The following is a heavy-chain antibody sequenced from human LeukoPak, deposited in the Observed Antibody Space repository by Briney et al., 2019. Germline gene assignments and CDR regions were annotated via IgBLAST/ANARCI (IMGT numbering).Heavy chain of an antibody. Sequence: GGFLRLSCAASGFTFDDYAMHWVRQAPGKGLEWVSGITWNSGRIGYADSEKGRFTISRDNAKNSLYLQMNSLRAEDTALYYCAKGLTTVTAYFDYWGQGTLVTVSS. CDR2: ITWNSGRI. V-gene: IGHV3-9*01. J-gene: IGHJ4*02. CDR3: AKGLTTVTAYFDY. D-gene: IGHD4-17*01. CDR1: GFTFDDYA.